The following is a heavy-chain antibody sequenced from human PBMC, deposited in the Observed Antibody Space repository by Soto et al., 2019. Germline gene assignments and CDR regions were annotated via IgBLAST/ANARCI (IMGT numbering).Heavy chain of an antibody. CDR3: ARTDSSSDY. Sequence: QVQLVASGGGVVQPGRSLRLSCAASGFTFSSYALHWVRQAPGKGLERVAVISYDGSNKYYADSVKGRFTISRDNSKNTLYLQMNSLRAEDTAVYYCARTDSSSDYWGQGTLVTVSS. V-gene: IGHV3-30-3*01. CDR2: ISYDGSNK. D-gene: IGHD6-6*01. CDR1: GFTFSSYA. J-gene: IGHJ4*02.